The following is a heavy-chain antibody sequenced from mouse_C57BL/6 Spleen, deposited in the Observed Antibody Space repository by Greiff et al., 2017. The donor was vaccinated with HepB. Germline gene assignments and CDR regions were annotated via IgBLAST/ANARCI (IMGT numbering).Heavy chain of an antibody. V-gene: IGHV2-2*01. J-gene: IGHJ4*01. CDR2: IWSGGST. CDR1: GFSLTSYG. D-gene: IGHD2-5*01. Sequence: VKLVESGPGLVQPSQSLSITCTVSGFSLTSYGVHWVRQSPGKGLEWLGVIWSGGSTDYNAAFISRLSISKDNSKSQVFFKMNSLQADDTTIYYCARSFHSNYYAMDYWGQGTSVTVSS. CDR3: ARSFHSNYYAMDY.